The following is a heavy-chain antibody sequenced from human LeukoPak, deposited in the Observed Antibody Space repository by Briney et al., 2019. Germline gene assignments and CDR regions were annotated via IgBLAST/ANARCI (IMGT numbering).Heavy chain of an antibody. V-gene: IGHV4-59*01. CDR2: IYSNGNT. D-gene: IGHD1-14*01. J-gene: IGHJ2*01. Sequence: SETLSLTCAVSDASINNNYWTWFRKPPGKGLEWIGYIYSNGNTNYNPSLKGRVTMSIETSKNQFSLQLPSVTAADTAVYYCASGTFDGPLYGTYWYFHVWGRGTLVTVSS. CDR3: ASGTFDGPLYGTYWYFHV. CDR1: DASINNNY.